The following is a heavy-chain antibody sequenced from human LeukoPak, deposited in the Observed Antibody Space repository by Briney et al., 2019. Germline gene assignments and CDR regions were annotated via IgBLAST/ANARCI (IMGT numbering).Heavy chain of an antibody. Sequence: PSETLSLTCTVSGVPISSTSYYWGWIRQPPGKGLEWIGYIYYSGSTNYNPSLKSRVTISVDTSKNQFSLKLSSVTAADTAVYYCARRDTAMVTFDYWGQGTLVTVSS. J-gene: IGHJ4*02. CDR3: ARRDTAMVTFDY. CDR1: GVPISSTSYY. CDR2: IYYSGST. D-gene: IGHD5-18*01. V-gene: IGHV4-61*05.